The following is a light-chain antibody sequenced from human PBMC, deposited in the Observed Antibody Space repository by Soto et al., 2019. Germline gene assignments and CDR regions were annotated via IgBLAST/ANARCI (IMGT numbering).Light chain of an antibody. Sequence: DIQLTQSPSFLSASVGDRVTISCQASQDINSYLAWYQQYPGKAPKLLIYAASTLHSAVPSRFSGGGSGTEFTLTISSLQPEDFATYFCQQLHIYPRTFGQGTKVEF. CDR2: AAS. V-gene: IGKV1-9*01. J-gene: IGKJ1*01. CDR1: QDINSY. CDR3: QQLHIYPRT.